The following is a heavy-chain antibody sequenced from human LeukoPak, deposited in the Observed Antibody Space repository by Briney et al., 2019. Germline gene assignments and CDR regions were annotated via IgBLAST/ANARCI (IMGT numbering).Heavy chain of an antibody. J-gene: IGHJ4*02. CDR1: GGSISSYY. V-gene: IGHV4-59*01. D-gene: IGHD3-10*01. CDR3: ARAEYYGSGYVGYDF. Sequence: SETLSLTCTVSGGSISSYYWSWIRQPPGKGLEWIGYIYYSGSTNYNPSLKSRVTISVDTSKNQFSLKLSSVTAADTAVYYCARAEYYGSGYVGYDFWGQGTLVTVSS. CDR2: IYYSGST.